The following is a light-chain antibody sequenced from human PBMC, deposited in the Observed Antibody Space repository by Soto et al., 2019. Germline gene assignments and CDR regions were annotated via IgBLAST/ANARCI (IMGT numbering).Light chain of an antibody. J-gene: IGKJ1*01. CDR3: MQALQTPPWT. CDR1: QSLPHSNGYNY. CDR2: LGS. Sequence: DIVMTQSPLSLPVTPGEPASISCRSSQSLPHSNGYNYLDWYLQKPGQSPQLLIYLGSNRASGVPARFSGSGSGTDFTLKISRVEAEDVGVYYCMQALQTPPWTFGQGTKVEIK. V-gene: IGKV2-28*01.